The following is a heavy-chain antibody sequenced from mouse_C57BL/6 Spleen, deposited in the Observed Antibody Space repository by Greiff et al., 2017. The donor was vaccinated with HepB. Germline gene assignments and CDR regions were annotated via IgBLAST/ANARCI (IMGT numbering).Heavy chain of an antibody. Sequence: QVQLQQPGAELVRPGSSVKLSCKASGYTFTSYWMHWVKQRPIQGLEWIGNIDPSDSETHYNQKFKDKATLTVDKSSSTAYMQLSSLTSEDSAVYYWARKGYGSSQAWFAYWGQGTLVTVSA. CDR2: IDPSDSET. CDR3: ARKGYGSSQAWFAY. D-gene: IGHD1-1*01. J-gene: IGHJ3*01. CDR1: GYTFTSYW. V-gene: IGHV1-52*01.